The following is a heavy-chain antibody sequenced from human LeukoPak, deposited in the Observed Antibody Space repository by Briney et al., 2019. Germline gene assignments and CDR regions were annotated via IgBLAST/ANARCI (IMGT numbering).Heavy chain of an antibody. V-gene: IGHV3-7*01. CDR1: GFTFSSSS. Sequence: GGSLRLSCAASGFTFSSSSISWVRQAPGKGLEWVASIKHNGGEKYYVDSVKGRFTISRDNAKDSLYLEMSSLRVEDTAVYYCARDRGWRTSGYYLYHFDYWGQGTLVTFAS. D-gene: IGHD3-22*01. CDR3: ARDRGWRTSGYYLYHFDY. J-gene: IGHJ4*02. CDR2: IKHNGGEK.